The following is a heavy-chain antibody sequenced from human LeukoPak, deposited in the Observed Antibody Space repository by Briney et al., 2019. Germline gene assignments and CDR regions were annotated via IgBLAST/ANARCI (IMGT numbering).Heavy chain of an antibody. Sequence: SETLSLTCTVSGGSVSSGDYYWTWIRQPPGKGLEWIGHSYHSGHTSHRSSLESRVTISVDTSKNQFYLNLTSVTAADTAVYYCVRDGIARSFYNGVTWGHSYSGMDVWGQGTTVTVSS. J-gene: IGHJ6*02. CDR3: VRDGIARSFYNGVTWGHSYSGMDV. CDR1: GGSVSSGDYY. V-gene: IGHV4-30-4*01. CDR2: SYHSGHT. D-gene: IGHD3-10*01.